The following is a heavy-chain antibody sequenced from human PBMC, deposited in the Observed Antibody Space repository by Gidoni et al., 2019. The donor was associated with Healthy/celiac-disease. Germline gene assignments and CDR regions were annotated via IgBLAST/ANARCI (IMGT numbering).Heavy chain of an antibody. CDR3: ARARYYDSSGYPLGFDY. CDR1: GFTFSSSW. V-gene: IGHV3-74*01. Sequence: EVQLVESGGGLVQPGGSLSLSCAASGFTFSSSWMHWVRQAPGKGLVWVSRINSDGSSTSYADSVKGRFTISRDNAKNTLYLQMNSLRAEDTAVYYCARARYYDSSGYPLGFDYWGQGTLVTVSS. J-gene: IGHJ4*02. CDR2: INSDGSST. D-gene: IGHD3-22*01.